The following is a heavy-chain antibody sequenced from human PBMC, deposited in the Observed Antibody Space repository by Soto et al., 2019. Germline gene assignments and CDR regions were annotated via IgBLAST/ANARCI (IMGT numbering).Heavy chain of an antibody. CDR1: GFTFSNYF. Sequence: EVQLVESGGGLVKPGGSLRLSCAVSGFTFSNYFMNWVRQAPGKGLEWVSSITGSSSYVYYADSVKGRFTISRDNAKNSLYLQMNSLRAEDTAVYYCARGMAVAYFDYWGQGTLVTVSS. V-gene: IGHV3-21*01. CDR2: ITGSSSYV. D-gene: IGHD2-15*01. CDR3: ARGMAVAYFDY. J-gene: IGHJ4*02.